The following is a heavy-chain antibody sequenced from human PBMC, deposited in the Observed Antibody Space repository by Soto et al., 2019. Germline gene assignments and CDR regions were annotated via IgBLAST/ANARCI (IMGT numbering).Heavy chain of an antibody. CDR1: GGSISRGNW. J-gene: IGHJ4*02. V-gene: IGHV4-4*02. CDR3: ARTYNNLFDY. Sequence: KPSETLSLTCAVSGGSISRGNWWSWVRQSPGKGLEWIGEIYHSGSTNYNPSLESRVSISVDKSNNQFSLKLTSVTAADTAVYYCARTYNNLFDYWGQGTLVTVSS. D-gene: IGHD4-4*01. CDR2: IYHSGST.